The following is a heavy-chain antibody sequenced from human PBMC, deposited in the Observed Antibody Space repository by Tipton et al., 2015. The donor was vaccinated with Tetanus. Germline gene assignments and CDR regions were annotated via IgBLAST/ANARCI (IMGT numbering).Heavy chain of an antibody. Sequence: TLSLTCTVSGGSIGSYYWSWIRQPPGKGLEWIGYIYYSGSTNYNPSLKSRVTISVDTSKNQFSLKLSSVTAADTAVYYCARGGVVSLTDYWGQGTLVTVSS. J-gene: IGHJ4*02. D-gene: IGHD3-3*01. CDR3: ARGGVVSLTDY. V-gene: IGHV4-59*01. CDR2: IYYSGST. CDR1: GGSIGSYY.